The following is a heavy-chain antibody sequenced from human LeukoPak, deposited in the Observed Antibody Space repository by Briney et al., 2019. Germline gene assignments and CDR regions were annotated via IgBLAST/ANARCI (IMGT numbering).Heavy chain of an antibody. CDR3: AITTDYYYYGMDV. Sequence: ASVTVSCTASGYTFTSYDINWARQATGQGLEWMGWMNPNSGNTGYAQKFQGRVTMTRNTSISTAYMELSSLRSEDTAVYYCAITTDYYYYGMDVWGQGTTVTVSS. V-gene: IGHV1-8*01. CDR1: GYTFTSYD. D-gene: IGHD4-11*01. J-gene: IGHJ6*02. CDR2: MNPNSGNT.